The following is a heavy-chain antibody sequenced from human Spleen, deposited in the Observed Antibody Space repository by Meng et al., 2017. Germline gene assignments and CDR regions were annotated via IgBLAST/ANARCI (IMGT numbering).Heavy chain of an antibody. J-gene: IGHJ4*02. Sequence: VQLLESGGGVVQPGKSLRLSCAASGFAFSSCVMHWVRQAPGKGLKWVAFISHAGTNKYFKDSVKGRFTISRDDSKNTVYLQMNNLKPEDTAVYYCGDDYWWWGQGILVTVSS. CDR3: GDDYWW. CDR2: ISHAGTNK. CDR1: GFAFSSCV. V-gene: IGHV3-30*18. D-gene: IGHD2-15*01.